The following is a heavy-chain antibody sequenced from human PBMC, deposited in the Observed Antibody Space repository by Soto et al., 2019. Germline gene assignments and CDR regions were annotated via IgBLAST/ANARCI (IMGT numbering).Heavy chain of an antibody. CDR2: ISYDGINKYYADAVSDGMNE. CDR3: AKDFGPFPPVNMNTAGD. Sequence: QVQLVESGGGVVQPGGSLRLSCAASGFTFSSYGMHWVRQAPGKGLEWVAVISYDGINKYYADAVSDGMNEYYADSVKGRFTISRDNSKNTLWLQMNSLRAEDTAVYYCAKDFGPFPPVNMNTAGDWGQGTLVTVSS. J-gene: IGHJ4*02. V-gene: IGHV3-30*18. CDR1: GFTFSSYG. D-gene: IGHD3-16*01.